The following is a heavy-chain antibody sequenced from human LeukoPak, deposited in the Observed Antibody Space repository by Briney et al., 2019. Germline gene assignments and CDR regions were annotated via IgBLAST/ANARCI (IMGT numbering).Heavy chain of an antibody. J-gene: IGHJ4*02. V-gene: IGHV4-59*01. D-gene: IGHD3-9*01. Sequence: SETLSLTCTVSGGSISSYYWSWVRQPPGKGLEWIGYICYSGSTNYNPSPKSRVTISVDTSKNQLALKLSSVTAADTAVYYCAGQYYDILTGYTESWGQGTLVTVSS. CDR2: ICYSGST. CDR1: GGSISSYY. CDR3: AGQYYDILTGYTES.